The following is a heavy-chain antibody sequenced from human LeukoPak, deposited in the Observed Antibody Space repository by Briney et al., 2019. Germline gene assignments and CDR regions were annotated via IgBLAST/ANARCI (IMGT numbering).Heavy chain of an antibody. J-gene: IGHJ4*02. D-gene: IGHD3-22*01. CDR2: ISSSSSYI. Sequence: PGGSLRLSCAASGFTFSDYYMSWIRQAPGKGLEWVSSISSSSSYIYYADSVKGRFTISRDNAKNSLYLQMNSLRAEDTAVYYCARAQGYYYDSSGYYGYWGQGTLVTLSS. CDR3: ARAQGYYYDSSGYYGY. CDR1: GFTFSDYY. V-gene: IGHV3-11*06.